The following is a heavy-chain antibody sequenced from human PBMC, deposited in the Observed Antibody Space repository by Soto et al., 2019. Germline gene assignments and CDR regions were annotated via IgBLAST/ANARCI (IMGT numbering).Heavy chain of an antibody. CDR2: LPEIGTNT. Sequence: GGSLRLSCAASGFTFSNYGMSWVRQAPGKGLEWVSALPEIGTNTYYADSVKGRFTISRDNSKNTLFLQINNLRAGDTAVYYCAKKSGVGATWYFDYWGQGTLVTAPQ. V-gene: IGHV3-23*01. CDR1: GFTFSNYG. D-gene: IGHD1-26*01. J-gene: IGHJ4*02. CDR3: AKKSGVGATWYFDY.